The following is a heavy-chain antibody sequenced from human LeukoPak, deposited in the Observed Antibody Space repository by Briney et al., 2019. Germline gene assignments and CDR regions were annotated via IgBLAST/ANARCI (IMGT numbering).Heavy chain of an antibody. CDR1: GYTFTSHY. CDR3: ARDNSVGDIAWWFDP. J-gene: IGHJ5*02. Sequence: ASVKVSCKASGYTFTSHYMHWVRQAPGQGLEWMGLINPSGSSTLYAQKFQGRATMTRDMSTTTDYMELSSLRSKDTAVYYCARDNSVGDIAWWFDPWGQGTLVTVSS. D-gene: IGHD3-16*02. CDR2: INPSGSST. V-gene: IGHV1-46*01.